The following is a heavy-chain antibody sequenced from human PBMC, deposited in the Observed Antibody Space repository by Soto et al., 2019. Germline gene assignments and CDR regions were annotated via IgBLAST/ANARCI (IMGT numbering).Heavy chain of an antibody. Sequence: GASVKVSCKAPGGTFGTYAINWVRQAPGQGLEWMGRIIPILGTTNYAQMFQGRVTITADESTSTAYMEVSSPRSEDTAVYYCARDESNYPGRYGMDVWGQGTTVTVSS. J-gene: IGHJ6*02. D-gene: IGHD3-10*01. CDR2: IIPILGTT. CDR1: GGTFGTYA. CDR3: ARDESNYPGRYGMDV. V-gene: IGHV1-69*11.